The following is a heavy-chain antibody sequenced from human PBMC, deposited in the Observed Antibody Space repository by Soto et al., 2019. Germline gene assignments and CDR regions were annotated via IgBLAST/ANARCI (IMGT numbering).Heavy chain of an antibody. J-gene: IGHJ4*02. Sequence: ASVKVSCKVSGYTLTELSMHWVRQAPGKGLEWMGGFDPEDGETIYAQKFQGRVTMTEDTSTDTAYMELSSLRSEDTAVYYCATAWNLAVATIVFDYWGQGTLVTVSS. D-gene: IGHD5-12*01. CDR1: GYTLTELS. CDR3: ATAWNLAVATIVFDY. V-gene: IGHV1-24*01. CDR2: FDPEDGET.